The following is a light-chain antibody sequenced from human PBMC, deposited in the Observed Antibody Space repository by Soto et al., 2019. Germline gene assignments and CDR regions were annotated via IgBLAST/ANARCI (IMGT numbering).Light chain of an antibody. CDR3: QQYGSSPLT. J-gene: IGKJ4*01. CDR1: KSVSSSY. CDR2: GAS. Sequence: EIVLTQSPGTLSLSPGERATLSCRASKSVSSSYLAWYQQKPGQAPRLLIYGASSRATGIPDRFSGSGSGTDFTLTISRLEPEDYAMYYCQQYGSSPLTFGRGTKVEIK. V-gene: IGKV3-20*01.